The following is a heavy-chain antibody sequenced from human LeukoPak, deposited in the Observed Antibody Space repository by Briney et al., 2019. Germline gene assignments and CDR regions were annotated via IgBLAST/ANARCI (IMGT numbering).Heavy chain of an antibody. D-gene: IGHD2-2*02. CDR3: ASIHERVFDY. J-gene: IGHJ4*02. Sequence: PSETLSLTCTVSGGSISSYYWSWIRQPPGKGLEWIGYIYYSGRTNYNPSLKSRVTISVHTSKNQFSLKLSSVTAADTAVYYCASIHERVFDYWGQGTLVTVSS. CDR2: IYYSGRT. V-gene: IGHV4-59*08. CDR1: GGSISSYY.